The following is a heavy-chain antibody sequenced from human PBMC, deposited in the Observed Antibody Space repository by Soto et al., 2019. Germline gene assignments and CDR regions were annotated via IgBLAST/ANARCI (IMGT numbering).Heavy chain of an antibody. CDR3: TTPVWAAVDH. J-gene: IGHJ4*02. CDR2: IKTNTEGGTT. V-gene: IGHV3-15*07. D-gene: IGHD2-8*01. Sequence: EVQLVESGGGLVKPGGSLRLSCAASGFTFNNAWMNWVRQAPGKGLEWVGHIKTNTEGGTTDYGAPVTGRFTVSRDESKTALFLRMNSLKAEDTAFYYCTTPVWAAVDHWGQGALVTV. CDR1: GFTFNNAW.